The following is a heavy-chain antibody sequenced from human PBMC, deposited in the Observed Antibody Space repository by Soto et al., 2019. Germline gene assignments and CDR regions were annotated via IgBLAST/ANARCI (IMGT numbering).Heavy chain of an antibody. D-gene: IGHD2-2*03. V-gene: IGHV4-59*11. CDR3: ASGWMAAFDN. J-gene: IGHJ4*02. CDR2: IYYSGST. CDR1: GDSIKTHY. Sequence: PSETLSLTCNVTGDSIKTHYWSWIRQAPGKGLEWIGYIYYSGSTLYNPSLKRRVTISADTAKNQFSPRLTSLTAADTAVYYCASGWMAAFDNWGQGTLVTVSS.